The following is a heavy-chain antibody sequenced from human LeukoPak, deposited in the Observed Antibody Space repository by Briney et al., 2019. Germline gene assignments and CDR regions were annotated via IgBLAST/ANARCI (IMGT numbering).Heavy chain of an antibody. CDR3: AKGCYDFWSGYYNWFDP. V-gene: IGHV4-34*01. D-gene: IGHD3-3*01. Sequence: NPSETLSLTCAVYGGSFSGYYWSWIRQPPGKGLEWIGEINHSGSTNYNPSLKSRVTISVGTSKNQFSLKLSSVTAADTAVYYCAKGCYDFWSGYYNWFDPWGQGTLVTVSS. CDR2: INHSGST. J-gene: IGHJ5*02. CDR1: GGSFSGYY.